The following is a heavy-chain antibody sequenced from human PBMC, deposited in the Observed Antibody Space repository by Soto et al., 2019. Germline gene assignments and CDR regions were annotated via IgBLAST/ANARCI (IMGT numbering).Heavy chain of an antibody. Sequence: SETLSLTCTVSGGSVRSGSYYWTRIRQPPGKGLEWIGHIYYSGSTNYNPSLKSRVTISVDTSKNQFSLKLTSVTAADTAVYYCARDWAGTTDYWGQGALVTVS. CDR1: GGSVRSGSYY. CDR2: IYYSGST. D-gene: IGHD1-1*01. CDR3: ARDWAGTTDY. V-gene: IGHV4-61*01. J-gene: IGHJ4*02.